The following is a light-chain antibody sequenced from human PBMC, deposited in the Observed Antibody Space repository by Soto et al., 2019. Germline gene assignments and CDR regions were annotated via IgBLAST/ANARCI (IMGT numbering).Light chain of an antibody. CDR2: GNT. V-gene: IGLV1-40*01. Sequence: QSALTQPPSVSGAPGQRVTISCTGGSSNIGADYEVHWYQQLPGTAPKLLIYGNTNRPSGVPDRFSGSKSGSSASLAITGLQAEDEAEYYCQSYDSTLKGCVFRTGTKVTVL. CDR3: QSYDSTLKGCV. CDR1: SSNIGADYE. J-gene: IGLJ1*01.